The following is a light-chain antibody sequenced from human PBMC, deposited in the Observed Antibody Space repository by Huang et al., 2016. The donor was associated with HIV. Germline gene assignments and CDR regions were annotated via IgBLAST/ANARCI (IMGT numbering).Light chain of an antibody. CDR2: GAA. CDR1: QTIGTN. J-gene: IGKJ1*01. V-gene: IGKV3-15*01. CDR3: QQYNYWPRT. Sequence: ETMMTQSPVTLSVSPGERVTLSCRASQTIGTNLAWYQRKPGQSPRRLMYGAATRATGSPARFSGSGSGTEFTLTISSLQSEDFAVYFCQQYNYWPRTFGQGTKVEIK.